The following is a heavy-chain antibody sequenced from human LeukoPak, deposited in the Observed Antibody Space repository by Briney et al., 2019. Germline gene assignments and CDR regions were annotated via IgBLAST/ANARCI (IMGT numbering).Heavy chain of an antibody. Sequence: TGGSLRLSCVASGFSFSTSWMTWVRQAPGKGLEWVANIRKDGHEIHYADSVKGRFTISRDNTKNSLYLQMSSLSVEDTALYYCARDGGSWNDFDHWGQGTLVTVSS. D-gene: IGHD1-1*01. J-gene: IGHJ4*02. V-gene: IGHV3-7*01. CDR1: GFSFSTSW. CDR3: ARDGGSWNDFDH. CDR2: IRKDGHEI.